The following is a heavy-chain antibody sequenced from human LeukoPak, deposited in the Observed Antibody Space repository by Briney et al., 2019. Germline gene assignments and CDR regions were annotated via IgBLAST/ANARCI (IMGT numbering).Heavy chain of an antibody. J-gene: IGHJ4*02. CDR1: GYSFISFY. CDR3: ARDAF. V-gene: IGHV1-46*01. D-gene: IGHD3-3*02. CDR2: VNPSGGST. Sequence: GASVKVSCKTSGYSFISFYIHWVRQAPGQGLEWMGMVNPSGGSTISAQKFQDRVNMTTDTSTRTVYMEMTGLTSDDTGIYYCARDAFWGQGTQVTVSS.